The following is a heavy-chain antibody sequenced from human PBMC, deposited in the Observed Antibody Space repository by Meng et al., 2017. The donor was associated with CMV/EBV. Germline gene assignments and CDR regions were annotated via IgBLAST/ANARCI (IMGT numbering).Heavy chain of an antibody. CDR2: ISYDGSNK. CDR3: ARVHFGDYGMDY. D-gene: IGHD4-17*01. V-gene: IGHV3-30*14. Sequence: LSLTCAASGFTFSSYAMHWVRQAPGKGLEWVAVISYDGSNKYYADSVKGRFTISRDNSKNTLYLQMNSLRAEDTAVYYCARVHFGDYGMDYWGQGTLVTVSS. J-gene: IGHJ4*02. CDR1: GFTFSSYA.